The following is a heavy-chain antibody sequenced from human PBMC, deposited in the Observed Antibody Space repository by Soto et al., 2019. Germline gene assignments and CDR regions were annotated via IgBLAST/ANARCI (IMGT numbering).Heavy chain of an antibody. V-gene: IGHV3-33*01. CDR2: IWYDGINK. CDR3: ARGSEDAFDI. Sequence: GGSLRLSWAASGFSFSSYGMHWVRQAPGKGLEWVAVIWYDGINKYYADSVKGRFTISRDNSKNTLYLQMNSLRAEDTAVYYCARGSEDAFDIWGQGTMVTVSS. J-gene: IGHJ3*02. CDR1: GFSFSSYG.